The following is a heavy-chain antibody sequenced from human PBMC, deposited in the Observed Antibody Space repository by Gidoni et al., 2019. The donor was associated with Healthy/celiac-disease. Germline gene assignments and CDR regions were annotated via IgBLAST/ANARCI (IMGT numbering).Heavy chain of an antibody. J-gene: IGHJ6*02. CDR2: IYYSGST. Sequence: QLQLQESGPGLVKPSETLSLTCTSSGGSISSSSYYWGWFRQPPGKGLEWIGSIYYSGSTYYNPSLKSRVTISVDTSKNQFSLKLSSVTAADTAVYYCARVLTTVTTFYYYYGMDVWGQGTTVTVSS. CDR1: GGSISSSSYY. CDR3: ARVLTTVTTFYYYYGMDV. V-gene: IGHV4-39*01. D-gene: IGHD4-4*01.